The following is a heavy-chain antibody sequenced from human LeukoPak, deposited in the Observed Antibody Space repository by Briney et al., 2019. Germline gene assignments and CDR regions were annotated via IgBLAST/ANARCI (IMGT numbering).Heavy chain of an antibody. CDR1: GFTFSSYG. CDR2: ISYDGSNK. Sequence: GGSLRLSCAASGFTFSSYGMHWVRQAPGKGLEWVALISYDGSNKYYADSVKGRFTISRDNSKNTLYLQMNSLRAEDTAVYYCAREQNSGYRLGDAFDIWGQGTMVTVSS. D-gene: IGHD5-12*01. J-gene: IGHJ3*02. CDR3: AREQNSGYRLGDAFDI. V-gene: IGHV3-30*03.